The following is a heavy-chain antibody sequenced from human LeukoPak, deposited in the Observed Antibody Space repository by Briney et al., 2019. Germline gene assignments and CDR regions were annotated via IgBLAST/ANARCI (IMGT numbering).Heavy chain of an antibody. CDR2: INQSGGST. CDR1: GLTFSIYA. J-gene: IGHJ6*04. V-gene: IGHV3-23*01. Sequence: PGNSLTLSYSACGLTFSIYAMSWLRQPPGKGLEWVAAINQSGGSTYYALPVKGRFITSRANYKNILELQINSLRADDRAVHYSAKAYDCWSCSDPGVWGKGTTVTVSS. D-gene: IGHD3-3*01. CDR3: AKAYDCWSCSDPGV.